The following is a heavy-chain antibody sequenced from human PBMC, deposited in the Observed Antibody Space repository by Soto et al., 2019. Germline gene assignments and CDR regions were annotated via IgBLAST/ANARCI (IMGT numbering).Heavy chain of an antibody. Sequence: TLSLTCAISGDSVSSNSVAWNWIRQSPSRGLEWLGRTYYKSKWYNDYAVSVKSRITINPDTSKNQFSMQLNSVTPEDTAVYYCARDTPAKGSYFDYWGPGTLVTVYS. CDR3: ARDTPAKGSYFDY. V-gene: IGHV6-1*01. J-gene: IGHJ4*02. CDR1: GDSVSSNSVA. CDR2: TYYKSKWYN. D-gene: IGHD1-26*01.